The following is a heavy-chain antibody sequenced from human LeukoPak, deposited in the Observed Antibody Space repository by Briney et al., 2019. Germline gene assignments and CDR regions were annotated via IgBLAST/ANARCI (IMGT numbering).Heavy chain of an antibody. V-gene: IGHV4-34*01. J-gene: IGHJ6*03. D-gene: IGHD3-10*01. CDR3: ARQGATMVRGVLIPYYYYYYMDV. Sequence: SETLSLTCAVYGGSFSGYYWSWIRQPPGKGLEWIGEINHSGSTSYNPSLKSRVTISVDTSKNQFSLKLSSVTAADTAVYYCARQGATMVRGVLIPYYYYYYMDVWGKGTTVTISS. CDR1: GGSFSGYY. CDR2: INHSGST.